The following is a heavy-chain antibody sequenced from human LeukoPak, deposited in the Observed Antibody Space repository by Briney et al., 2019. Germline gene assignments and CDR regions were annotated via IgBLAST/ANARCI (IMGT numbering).Heavy chain of an antibody. J-gene: IGHJ4*02. Sequence: PGGSLRLSCAASGFTFSRYAVSWVRQAPGKGLEWVSAISGSGTITYYADSVKGRFTISRDNSKDTLYLQMNSLRAEDTAIYFCAILTTHSSSSQFDYWGQGTLVTVSS. D-gene: IGHD6-6*01. CDR2: ISGSGTIT. V-gene: IGHV3-23*01. CDR1: GFTFSRYA. CDR3: AILTTHSSSSQFDY.